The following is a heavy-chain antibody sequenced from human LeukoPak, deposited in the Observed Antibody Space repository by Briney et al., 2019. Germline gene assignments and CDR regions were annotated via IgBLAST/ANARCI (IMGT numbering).Heavy chain of an antibody. CDR2: ITYDGSNR. Sequence: GGSLRLSCAASGFSFKDYNIHWVRQAPGKGLEWVAVITYDGSNRYYTDSVKGRFTISRDNSKSTLYLQMNSLRAEDTAVYYCAKVSVWFGEGTLAYYYYMDVWGKGTTVTVSS. CDR3: AKVSVWFGEGTLAYYYYMDV. V-gene: IGHV3-30*18. CDR1: GFSFKDYN. D-gene: IGHD3-10*01. J-gene: IGHJ6*03.